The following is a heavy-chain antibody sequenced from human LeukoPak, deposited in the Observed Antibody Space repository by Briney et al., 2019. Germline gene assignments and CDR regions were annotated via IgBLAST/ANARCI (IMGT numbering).Heavy chain of an antibody. J-gene: IGHJ4*02. V-gene: IGHV3-21*01. CDR3: ARGPVAGTGIHDY. CDR1: GFTFSSYS. D-gene: IGHD6-19*01. Sequence: GGSLRLSCAASGFTFSSYSMTWVRQAPGKGLEWGSSISSSSSYIYYADSVKGRFTISRDNAKNSLYLQMNSLRAEDTAVYYCARGPVAGTGIHDYWGQGTLVTVSS. CDR2: ISSSSSYI.